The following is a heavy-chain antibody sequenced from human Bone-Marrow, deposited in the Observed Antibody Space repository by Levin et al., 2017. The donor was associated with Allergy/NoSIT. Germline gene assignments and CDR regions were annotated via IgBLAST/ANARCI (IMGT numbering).Heavy chain of an antibody. CDR1: GGSIGTYY. CDR3: ARWDYDFWSGYYTN. CDR2: IHYSGST. D-gene: IGHD3-3*01. Sequence: SETLSLTCSVSGGSIGTYYWNWIRQSSGKGLEWIGAIHYSGSTRSNPSLEGRVTISVDTSKNQFSLKLTSVTAADPAVYYSARWDYDFWSGYYTNWGQGTLVTVSS. J-gene: IGHJ4*02. V-gene: IGHV4-59*01.